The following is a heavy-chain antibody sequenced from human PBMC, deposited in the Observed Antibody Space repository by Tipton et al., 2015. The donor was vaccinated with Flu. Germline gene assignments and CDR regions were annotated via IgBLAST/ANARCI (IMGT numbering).Heavy chain of an antibody. CDR3: ARHPGAYYFDH. CDR1: GYSISSGYF. J-gene: IGHJ4*02. D-gene: IGHD3-10*01. CDR2: FYHTENT. Sequence: TLSLTCTVSGYSISSGYFWGWIRQPPGKGLEWIVSFYHTENTYYNPSLKSRVTISEDVSKNQFSLNLNFVTAADAAVYFCARHPGAYYFDHWGQGILVTVSS. V-gene: IGHV4-38-2*02.